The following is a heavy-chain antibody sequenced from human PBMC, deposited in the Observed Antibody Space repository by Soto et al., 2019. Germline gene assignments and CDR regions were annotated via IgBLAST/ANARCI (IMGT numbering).Heavy chain of an antibody. CDR2: INHSGST. CDR3: AGGIFGVVIMNPYYYYYYGMDV. D-gene: IGHD3-3*01. CDR1: GGSFSGYY. J-gene: IGHJ6*02. Sequence: SETLSLTCAVYGGSFSGYYWSWIRQPPGKGLEWIGEINHSGSTNYNPSLKSRVTISVDTSKNQFSLKLSSVTAADTAVYYCAGGIFGVVIMNPYYYYYYGMDVWGQGTTVT. V-gene: IGHV4-34*01.